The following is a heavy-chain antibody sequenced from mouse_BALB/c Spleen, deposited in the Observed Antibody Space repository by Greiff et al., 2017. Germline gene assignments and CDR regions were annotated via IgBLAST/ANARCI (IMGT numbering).Heavy chain of an antibody. CDR2: ISNGGGST. Sequence: EVQVVESGGGLVQPGGSLKLSCAASGFTFSSYTMSWVRQTPEKRLEWVAYISNGGGSTYYPDTVKGRFTISRDNAKNTLYLQMSSLKSEDTAMYCCARRVYGNYLYYAMDYWGQGTSVTVSS. CDR3: ARRVYGNYLYYAMDY. V-gene: IGHV5-12-2*01. D-gene: IGHD2-1*01. J-gene: IGHJ4*01. CDR1: GFTFSSYT.